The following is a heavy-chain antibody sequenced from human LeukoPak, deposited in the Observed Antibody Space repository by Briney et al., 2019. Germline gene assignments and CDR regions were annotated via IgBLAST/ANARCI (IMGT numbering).Heavy chain of an antibody. Sequence: GGSLRLSCAASGFTFSTYSMNLVRQAPGKGLEWVSSISSGSTFIYYPDSLKGRFTISRDNAKNSLYLQMNSLRAEDTAVYYCTRESYAYPDSSGNNFDSWGQGTLVTVSS. J-gene: IGHJ4*02. V-gene: IGHV3-21*01. D-gene: IGHD3-22*01. CDR2: ISSGSTFI. CDR1: GFTFSTYS. CDR3: TRESYAYPDSSGNNFDS.